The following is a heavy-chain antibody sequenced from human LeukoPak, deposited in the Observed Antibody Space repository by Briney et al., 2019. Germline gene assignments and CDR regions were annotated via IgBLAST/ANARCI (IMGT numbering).Heavy chain of an antibody. CDR1: GGSISSGSYY. D-gene: IGHD3-22*01. V-gene: IGHV4-61*02. Sequence: SQTLSLTCTVSGGSISSGSYYWSWIRQPAGKGLEWIGRIYTSGSTNYNPSLKSRVTISVDTSENQFSLKLSSVTAADTAVYYCAGGYYYDSSGYYGRQDGFDPWGQGTLVTVSS. CDR3: AGGYYYDSSGYYGRQDGFDP. J-gene: IGHJ5*02. CDR2: IYTSGST.